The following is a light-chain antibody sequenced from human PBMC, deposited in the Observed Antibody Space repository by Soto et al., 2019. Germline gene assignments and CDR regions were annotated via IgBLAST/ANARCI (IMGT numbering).Light chain of an antibody. Sequence: EIVMTQSPATLSVSPGESVTLSCRASQSITSDLAWYQQSPGETPRLLIYGASTRATGFPARFSGSGSGTEFTLTISSLQSEDFAAYYCQQYNNWPPLTFGGGTKVDIK. CDR2: GAS. V-gene: IGKV3-15*01. J-gene: IGKJ4*01. CDR1: QSITSD. CDR3: QQYNNWPPLT.